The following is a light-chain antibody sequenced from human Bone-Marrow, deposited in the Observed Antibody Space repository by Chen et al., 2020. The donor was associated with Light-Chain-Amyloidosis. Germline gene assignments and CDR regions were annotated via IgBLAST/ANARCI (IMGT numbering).Light chain of an antibody. CDR2: EDD. J-gene: IGLJ3*02. CDR3: QSYQGSSQGV. V-gene: IGLV6-57*01. CDR1: SGSIATNY. Sequence: NFMLTQPHSVSESPGKTVIISCTRSSGSIATNYVQWYQQRPGSSPPTVIYEDDQRPSGFPDRFSGSIDRSSNSASLTISGLKTEDEADYYCQSYQGSSQGVFGGGTKLTVL.